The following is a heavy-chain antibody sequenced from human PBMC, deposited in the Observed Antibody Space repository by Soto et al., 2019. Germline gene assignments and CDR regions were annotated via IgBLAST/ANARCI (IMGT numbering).Heavy chain of an antibody. CDR3: VLSPWPGIAAAGGTIAFDY. D-gene: IGHD6-13*01. Sequence: PGGSLRLSCAASGFTFSSYAMSWVRQAPGKGLEWVSAISGSGGSTYYADSVKGRFTISRDNSKNTLYLQMNSLRAEDTAVYYCVLSPWPGIAAAGGTIAFDYWGQGTLVTVSS. CDR1: GFTFSSYA. V-gene: IGHV3-23*01. CDR2: ISGSGGST. J-gene: IGHJ4*02.